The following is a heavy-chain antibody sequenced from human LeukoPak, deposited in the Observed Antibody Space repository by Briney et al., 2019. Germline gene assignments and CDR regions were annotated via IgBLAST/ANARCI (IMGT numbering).Heavy chain of an antibody. V-gene: IGHV3-7*01. J-gene: IGHJ4*02. Sequence: GGSLRLSCAASGFTFSTNWMFWIRQAPGKGLEWVANIKQDGSEKYYVDSVKGRFTISRDNAKNSLYLQMNNLRAEDTAVYYCARDRSSDFWSGYYTNYFDYWGQGTLVTVSS. CDR3: ARDRSSDFWSGYYTNYFDY. CDR2: IKQDGSEK. CDR1: GFTFSTNW. D-gene: IGHD3-3*01.